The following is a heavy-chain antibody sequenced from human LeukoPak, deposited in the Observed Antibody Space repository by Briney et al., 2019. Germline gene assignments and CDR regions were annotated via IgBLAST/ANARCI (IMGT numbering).Heavy chain of an antibody. V-gene: IGHV1-46*01. D-gene: IGHD6-13*01. CDR3: ARERRGIEDDY. CDR2: INPSGDST. J-gene: IGHJ4*02. Sequence: ASVEVSCKASGFTFTSNHIHCVRQAPGQGLEWMGVINPSGDSTSYAQKLQGRVTMTTDTSTSTAYMELRSLRSDDTAVYYCARERRGIEDDYWGQGTLVTVSS. CDR1: GFTFTSNH.